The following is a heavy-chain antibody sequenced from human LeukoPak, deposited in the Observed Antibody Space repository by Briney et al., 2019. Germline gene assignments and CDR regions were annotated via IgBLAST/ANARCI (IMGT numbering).Heavy chain of an antibody. V-gene: IGHV3-30-3*01. CDR2: ISYVGSNK. J-gene: IGHJ1*01. Sequence: GGSLRLSCAASGFTFDDYAMHWVRQAPGKGLEWVAVISYVGSNKYYADSVEGRFTISRDNSKNTLYLQMNSLRAEDTAVYYCARKRECQLLSRGAEYFQHWGLGTLVTVSS. D-gene: IGHD2-2*01. CDR3: ARKRECQLLSRGAEYFQH. CDR1: GFTFDDYA.